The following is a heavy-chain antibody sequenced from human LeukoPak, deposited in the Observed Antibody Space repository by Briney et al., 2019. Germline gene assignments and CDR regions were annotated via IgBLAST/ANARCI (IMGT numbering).Heavy chain of an antibody. CDR3: ATGGPSTTMVRGVISYGMDV. CDR1: QYTFTDYA. D-gene: IGHD3-10*01. CDR2: INAGNGKT. Sequence: GASVKVSCKASQYTFTDYAVHWVRQAPGQRLEWMGWINAGNGKTKYSQSFQGRVTITRDTSATTAYMELSSLTSEDTAVYYCATGGPSTTMVRGVISYGMDVWGQGTTVTVSS. V-gene: IGHV1-3*01. J-gene: IGHJ6*02.